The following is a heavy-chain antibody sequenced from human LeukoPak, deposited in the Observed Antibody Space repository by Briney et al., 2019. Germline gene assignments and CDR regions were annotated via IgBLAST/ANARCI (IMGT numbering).Heavy chain of an antibody. V-gene: IGHV3-7*03. Sequence: GGPLRLSCAPPGFSLSSYWMNWVRQAPGKGLEWVANIKQDGSEKYYVDSVKGRFTISRDNAKNSLYLQMNSLRAEDTAVYYCASGGYSFFYWGQGTLVTVSS. CDR1: GFSLSSYW. J-gene: IGHJ4*02. D-gene: IGHD5-18*01. CDR2: IKQDGSEK. CDR3: ASGGYSFFY.